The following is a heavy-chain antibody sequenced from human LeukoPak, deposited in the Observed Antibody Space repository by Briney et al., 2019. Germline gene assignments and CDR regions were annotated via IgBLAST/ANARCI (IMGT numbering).Heavy chain of an antibody. CDR1: GFTLRSYA. CDR2: ISGSDGST. J-gene: IGHJ4*02. Sequence: GGSLRLSCAASGFTLRSYAMSWVRQAPGKGLEWVSAISGSDGSTHYADSVKGRFTISRDISNNRLYLQMNSLRAEDTAVYYCAKDVEATISSGEYYFDYWGQGTLVTVSS. D-gene: IGHD6-19*01. V-gene: IGHV3-23*01. CDR3: AKDVEATISSGEYYFDY.